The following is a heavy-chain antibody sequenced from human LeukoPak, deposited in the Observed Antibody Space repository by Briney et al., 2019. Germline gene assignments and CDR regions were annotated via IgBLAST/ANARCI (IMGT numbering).Heavy chain of an antibody. D-gene: IGHD6-6*01. J-gene: IGHJ6*03. V-gene: IGHV3-30-3*01. Sequence: GRSLRLSCAASGFTFSSYAMHWVRQAPGKGLEWVAVTSYDGSNKYYADSVKGRFTISRDNSKNTLYLQMNSLRAEDTAVYYCARGRIAAGPYYYYYMDVWGKGTTVTVSS. CDR1: GFTFSSYA. CDR3: ARGRIAAGPYYYYYMDV. CDR2: TSYDGSNK.